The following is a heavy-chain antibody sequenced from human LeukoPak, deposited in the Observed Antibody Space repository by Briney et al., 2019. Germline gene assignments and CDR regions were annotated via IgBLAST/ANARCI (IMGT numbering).Heavy chain of an antibody. CDR2: IWYSGRT. Sequence: SETLSLTCTVSGGSIGSYYWNWIRQAPGKGLEWIGYIWYSGRTNYNPSLKCRVSISLDRSKNLFSLKLTSVTAADTAVYFCARDSNPLGWFDPWGQGTLVTVSS. J-gene: IGHJ5*02. D-gene: IGHD2-2*01. CDR3: ARDSNPLGWFDP. CDR1: GGSIGSYY. V-gene: IGHV4-59*01.